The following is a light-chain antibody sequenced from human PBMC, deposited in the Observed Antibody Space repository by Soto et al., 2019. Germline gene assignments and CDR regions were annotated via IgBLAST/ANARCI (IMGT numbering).Light chain of an antibody. V-gene: IGKV3-20*01. CDR3: QRYGSSPFT. Sequence: EILLTQSPGTLALSPGERATLSCRASQSVSSSYLAWYQQKPGQAPRLLVYGASSRATGIPDRFSGSGSGTDLTLTISRVEPEDFAVYYCQRYGSSPFTFGPGTKVDIK. J-gene: IGKJ3*01. CDR2: GAS. CDR1: QSVSSSY.